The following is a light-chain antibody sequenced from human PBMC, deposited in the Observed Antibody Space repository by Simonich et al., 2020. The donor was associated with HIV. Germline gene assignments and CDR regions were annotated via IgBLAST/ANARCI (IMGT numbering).Light chain of an antibody. J-gene: IGKJ1*01. CDR1: QSLLPSSNKKNY. CDR3: QQYYTTPPT. V-gene: IGKV4-1*01. Sequence: DIVMTQSPDSLAVSLGERATIKGKSSQSLLPSSNKKNYLAWYQQKPGQPHKRLIYWASTRESGVPDRFRGSGSRTDFTLTISSLQAEDVAIYYCQQYYTTPPTFGQGTKVEIK. CDR2: WAS.